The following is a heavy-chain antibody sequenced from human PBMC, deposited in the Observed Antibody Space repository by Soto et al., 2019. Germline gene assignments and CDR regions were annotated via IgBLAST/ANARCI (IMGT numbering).Heavy chain of an antibody. CDR2: IDPSGPSA. J-gene: IGHJ5*02. V-gene: IGHV1-46*03. CDR3: ARGCTTRGWFDP. CDR1: GYTFTSYY. D-gene: IGHD2-15*01. Sequence: QVQLMQSGAEVKRPGASVRLSCKTSGYTFTSYYIHWVRQAPGQGLEWMGMIDPSGPSANYPPNFQGRVTMAADTSTSKVYMDLSTLTSEDTAVYYCARGCTTRGWFDPWGQGTLVTVS.